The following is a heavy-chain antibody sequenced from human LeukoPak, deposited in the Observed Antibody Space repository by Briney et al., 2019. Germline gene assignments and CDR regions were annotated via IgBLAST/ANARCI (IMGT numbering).Heavy chain of an antibody. J-gene: IGHJ3*02. CDR2: VHTNGNI. Sequence: SETLSLTCTVSGGSITRGPYFWNWIRQPAGEGLEWIGRVHTNGNINYSPPLKSRASISVDTSKNQVSLKLTSVTAADPAVYFCARERGGEGAFDIWGQGTTVTVSS. V-gene: IGHV4-61*02. CDR1: GGSITRGPYF. D-gene: IGHD3-10*01. CDR3: ARERGGEGAFDI.